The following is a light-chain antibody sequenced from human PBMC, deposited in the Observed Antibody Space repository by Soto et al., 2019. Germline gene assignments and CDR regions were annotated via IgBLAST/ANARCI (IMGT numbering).Light chain of an antibody. J-gene: IGLJ1*01. Sequence: QSVLTQPPSVSGAPGQRVTISCTGSSSNIGAGYDVHSYQQLPGTAPKLLIYGNSNRPSGVPDRFSGSKSGTSASLAITGLQAEDEADYYCQSYDSSLSAPYVFGTGTKVTVL. CDR2: GNS. CDR1: SSNIGAGYD. V-gene: IGLV1-40*01. CDR3: QSYDSSLSAPYV.